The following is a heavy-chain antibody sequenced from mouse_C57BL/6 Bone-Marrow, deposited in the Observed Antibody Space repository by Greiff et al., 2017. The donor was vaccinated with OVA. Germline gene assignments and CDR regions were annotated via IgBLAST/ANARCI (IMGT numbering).Heavy chain of an antibody. J-gene: IGHJ3*01. CDR3: ARNGLRRGAWFAY. V-gene: IGHV2-2*01. CDR2: IWSGGST. CDR1: GFSLTSYG. Sequence: VQLKESGPGLVQPSQSLSITCTVSGFSLTSYGVHWVRQSPGKGLEWLGVIWSGGSTDYNAAFISRLSISKDNSKSQVFFKMNSLQADDTAIYYCARNGLRRGAWFAYWGQGTLVTVSA. D-gene: IGHD2-4*01.